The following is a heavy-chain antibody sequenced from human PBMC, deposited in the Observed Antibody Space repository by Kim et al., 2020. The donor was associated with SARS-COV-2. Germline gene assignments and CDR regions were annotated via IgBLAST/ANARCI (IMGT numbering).Heavy chain of an antibody. D-gene: IGHD5-18*01. V-gene: IGHV4-34*01. CDR3: ARSRIQLWLPYWYFDL. CDR2: INHSGST. Sequence: SETLSLTCAVYGGSFSGYYWSWIRQPPGKGLEWIGEINHSGSTNYNPSLKSRVTISVDTSKNQFSLKLSSVPAADTAVYYCARSRIQLWLPYWYFDLWGRGTLVTVSS. CDR1: GGSFSGYY. J-gene: IGHJ2*01.